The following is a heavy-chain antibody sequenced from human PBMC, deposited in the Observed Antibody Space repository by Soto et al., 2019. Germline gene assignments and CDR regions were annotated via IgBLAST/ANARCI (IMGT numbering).Heavy chain of an antibody. CDR3: ARGAGGSSSWFGTYYFDY. Sequence: PSETLSLTCTVSGGSISSYYWSWIRQPPGKGLEWIGEIYYSGSTNYNPSLKSRVTISVDTSKNQFSLKLSSVTAADTAVYYCARGAGGSSSWFGTYYFDYWGQGTLVTVSS. CDR2: IYYSGST. J-gene: IGHJ4*02. CDR1: GGSISSYY. V-gene: IGHV4-59*12. D-gene: IGHD6-13*01.